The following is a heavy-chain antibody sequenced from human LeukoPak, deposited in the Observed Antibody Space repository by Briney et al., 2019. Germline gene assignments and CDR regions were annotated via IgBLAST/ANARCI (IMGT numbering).Heavy chain of an antibody. CDR1: GYTFTSYD. CDR3: ARGLGELSDGHFDY. D-gene: IGHD1-7*01. V-gene: IGHV1-8*01. Sequence: ASVKVSCKASGYTFTSYDINWVRQATGQGLEWMGWMNPNSGNTGYSQKFQGRVTMTRNTSISTAYMELSNLRSEDTAVYYCARGLGELSDGHFDYWGQGTLVTVSS. J-gene: IGHJ4*02. CDR2: MNPNSGNT.